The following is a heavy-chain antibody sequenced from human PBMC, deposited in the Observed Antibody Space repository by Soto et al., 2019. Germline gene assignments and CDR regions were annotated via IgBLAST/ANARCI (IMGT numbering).Heavy chain of an antibody. CDR2: FEPEAGET. V-gene: IGHV1-24*01. J-gene: IGHJ4*02. D-gene: IGHD6-13*01. CDR3: ATGLYSRTWYPPVDY. Sequence: QVQLMQSGAEVRKPGASVKVSCKVSGNTLTELSMHWVRQAPGKGPEWMGGFEPEAGETIYAQKFQGRVTMTEDTSTDTASMELSSLRSEDTAGYYCATGLYSRTWYPPVDYWGQGTLVTVSS. CDR1: GNTLTELS.